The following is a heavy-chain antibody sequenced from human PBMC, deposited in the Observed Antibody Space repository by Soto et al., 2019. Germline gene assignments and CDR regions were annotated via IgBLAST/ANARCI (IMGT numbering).Heavy chain of an antibody. CDR3: VRDSYDSSGYDAFDI. Sequence: GASVKVSCKASGYTFTSCGISWVRHAPGQGLKRMRWISAYNGNTNYAQKLQGGVTITTDTSTSTAYMELRSLRSDDMAVYYCVRDSYDSSGYDAFDIWGQGTMVTVSS. CDR1: GYTFTSCG. CDR2: ISAYNGNT. V-gene: IGHV1-18*03. D-gene: IGHD3-22*01. J-gene: IGHJ3*02.